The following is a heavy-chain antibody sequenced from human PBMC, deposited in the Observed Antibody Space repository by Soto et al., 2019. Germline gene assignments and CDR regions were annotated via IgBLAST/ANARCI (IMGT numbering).Heavy chain of an antibody. J-gene: IGHJ6*02. V-gene: IGHV3-30-3*01. Sequence: QVQLVESGGGVVQPGRSLRLSCAASGFTFSSYAMHWVRQAPGKGLEWVAVISYDGSNKYYADSVKGRFTISRDNSKNTLYLQMNSLRAEDTAVYYCARDLSSYSSSWYGMDVWGQGTTVTVSS. CDR3: ARDLSSYSSSWYGMDV. CDR1: GFTFSSYA. CDR2: ISYDGSNK. D-gene: IGHD6-13*01.